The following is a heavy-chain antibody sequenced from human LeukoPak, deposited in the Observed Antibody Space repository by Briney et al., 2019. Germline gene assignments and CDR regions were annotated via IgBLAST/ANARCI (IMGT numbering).Heavy chain of an antibody. D-gene: IGHD6-13*01. CDR3: ARGVAAAGTWSFDY. CDR2: ISGSGGST. Sequence: GGSLRLSCAASGFTFNSYAMSWVRQAPGKGLEWVSSISGSGGSTYYADSVKGRFTISRDNSKNTLYLQMNSLRPEDTAIYYCARGVAAAGTWSFDYWGQGSLVTVSS. V-gene: IGHV3-23*01. J-gene: IGHJ4*02. CDR1: GFTFNSYA.